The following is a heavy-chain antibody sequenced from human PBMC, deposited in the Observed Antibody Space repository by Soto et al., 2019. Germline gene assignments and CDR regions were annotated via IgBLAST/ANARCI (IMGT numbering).Heavy chain of an antibody. CDR3: ARDPLSSFAMDV. CDR2: IIPTFGRT. Sequence: SVKVSCKASGDTFSSYAISWVRQAPGKGLEWMGKIIPTFGRTNYAQKFQGRLTISADDSTSTAYMELSSLLPEDTAVYYCARDPLSSFAMDVWGQGTTVTVSS. CDR1: GDTFSSYA. V-gene: IGHV1-69*13. J-gene: IGHJ6*02. D-gene: IGHD3-10*02.